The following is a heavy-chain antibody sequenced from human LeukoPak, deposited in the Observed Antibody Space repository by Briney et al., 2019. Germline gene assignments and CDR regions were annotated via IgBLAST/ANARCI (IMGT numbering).Heavy chain of an antibody. CDR3: ARESRGYRYGYFYYYDMDV. D-gene: IGHD5-18*01. Sequence: ASVNVSCKASGYTFTSYGISWVRQAPGQGLEWMGWISAYNGNINYAQKFQGRVTMTTDTSTSTAYMELRGLRSDDTAVYYCARESRGYRYGYFYYYDMDVWGQGTTVTVSS. V-gene: IGHV1-18*01. CDR1: GYTFTSYG. J-gene: IGHJ6*02. CDR2: ISAYNGNI.